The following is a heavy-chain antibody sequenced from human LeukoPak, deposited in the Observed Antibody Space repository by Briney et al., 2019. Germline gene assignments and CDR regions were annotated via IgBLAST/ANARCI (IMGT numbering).Heavy chain of an antibody. CDR2: IGTAGDT. Sequence: GGSLRLSCAASGFDLSSYDLNWVRQATGKGLEWVSTIGTAGDTYYPGSVKGRFTISRENAKNSLYLQMNILKAGDTAVYYCARGGPGYYLDYWGQGTLVTVSP. J-gene: IGHJ4*02. V-gene: IGHV3-13*01. CDR1: GFDLSSYD. CDR3: ARGGPGYYLDY.